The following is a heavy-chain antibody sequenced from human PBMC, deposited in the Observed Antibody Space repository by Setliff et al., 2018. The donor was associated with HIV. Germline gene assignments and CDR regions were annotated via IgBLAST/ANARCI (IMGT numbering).Heavy chain of an antibody. Sequence: GGSLRLSCAASGFDFDNLYMAWIRQAPGKGLEWVSYINVGGGTKYYADSVRGRFTISRDDAKNSLYLQMNSLRAEDTALYYCAKEGVDYYDSSVKRGYLQHWGQGTLVTVSS. CDR2: INVGGGTK. D-gene: IGHD3-22*01. CDR1: GFDFDNLY. J-gene: IGHJ1*01. CDR3: AKEGVDYYDSSVKRGYLQH. V-gene: IGHV3-11*04.